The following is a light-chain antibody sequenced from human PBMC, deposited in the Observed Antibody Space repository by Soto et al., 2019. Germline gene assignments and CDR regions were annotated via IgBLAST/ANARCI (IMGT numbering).Light chain of an antibody. CDR1: QSVSSSS. Sequence: EIVLTQSPGTLSLSPGERATLSCRASQSVSSSSVAWYQQKPGQAPRLLIYGASSRATGTPDRFSGSGSGTDFTLTISRLEPEDFAVYYCRQYGSSLPITFGQGTRLEIK. J-gene: IGKJ5*01. V-gene: IGKV3-20*01. CDR3: RQYGSSLPIT. CDR2: GAS.